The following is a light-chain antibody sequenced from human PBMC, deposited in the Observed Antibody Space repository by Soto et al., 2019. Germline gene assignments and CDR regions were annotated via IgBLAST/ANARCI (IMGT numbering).Light chain of an antibody. CDR1: SSNIGAGYD. CDR3: QSYDSSLSGLV. Sequence: QSVLTQPPSVSGAPGQRVTISCTGSSSNIGAGYDVHWYQQLPGTAPKLLIYGNSNRPSGVPDRFSGSKSGTSASLAITGLQAEDEADYYCQSYDSSLSGLVFGTGTKVIVL. V-gene: IGLV1-40*01. CDR2: GNS. J-gene: IGLJ1*01.